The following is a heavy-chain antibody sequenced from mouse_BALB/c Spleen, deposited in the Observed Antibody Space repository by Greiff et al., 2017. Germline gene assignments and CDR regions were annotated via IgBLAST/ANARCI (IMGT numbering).Heavy chain of an antibody. CDR1: GFTFSSYA. D-gene: IGHD4-1*01. Sequence: DVMLVESGGGLVKPGGSLKLSCAASGFTFSSYAMSWVRQSPEKRLEWVAEISSGGSYTYYPDTVTGRFTISRDNAKNTLYLEMSSLRSEDTAMYYCAIKTGRGAMDYWGQGTSVTVSS. CDR3: AIKTGRGAMDY. CDR2: ISSGGSYT. V-gene: IGHV5-9-4*01. J-gene: IGHJ4*01.